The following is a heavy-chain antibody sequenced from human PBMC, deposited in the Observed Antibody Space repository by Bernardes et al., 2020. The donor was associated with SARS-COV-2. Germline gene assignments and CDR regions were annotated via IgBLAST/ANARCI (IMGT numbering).Heavy chain of an antibody. CDR1: GFSLRNNGVG. V-gene: IGHV2-5*02. CDR2: IYWDGEK. Sequence: SGPTLVKPTQTLTLTCSISGFSLRNNGVGVGWIRQPPGKALEWLALIYWDGEKRYSPFLKTRLTIAKDTSKNQVVLTMTNVDPVDSATYFCAHSARTYGDYVAHWGQGTLVTVSS. J-gene: IGHJ4*02. D-gene: IGHD4-17*01. CDR3: AHSARTYGDYVAH.